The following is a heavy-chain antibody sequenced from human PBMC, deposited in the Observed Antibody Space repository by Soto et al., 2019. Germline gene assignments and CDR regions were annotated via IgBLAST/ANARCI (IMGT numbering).Heavy chain of an antibody. CDR3: ARVKGIVGATGWFDP. Sequence: QVQLVQSGAEVKKPGSSVKVSCKASGGTFSTYGISWVRQAPGQGLEWMGGIIPIFGTGNYAQKFQGRVTITADESTSKAYMELRSLRSEDTAVYYCARVKGIVGATGWFDPWGQGTLVTVSS. J-gene: IGHJ5*02. CDR2: IIPIFGTG. V-gene: IGHV1-69*12. D-gene: IGHD1-26*01. CDR1: GGTFSTYG.